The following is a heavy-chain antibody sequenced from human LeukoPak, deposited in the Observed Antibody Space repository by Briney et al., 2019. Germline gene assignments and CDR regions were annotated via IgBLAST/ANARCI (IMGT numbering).Heavy chain of an antibody. D-gene: IGHD3-16*02. CDR2: INPNSGGT. J-gene: IGHJ3*02. CDR3: ARDRPPYVWGSYRYTEAFDI. CDR1: GYTFTGYY. Sequence: GASVKVSCKASGYTFTGYYMHWVRQAPGQGLEWMGWINPNSGGTNYAQKFQGRVTMTRDTSISTAYMELSRLRSDDTAVYYCARDRPPYVWGSYRYTEAFDIRGQGTMVTVSS. V-gene: IGHV1-2*02.